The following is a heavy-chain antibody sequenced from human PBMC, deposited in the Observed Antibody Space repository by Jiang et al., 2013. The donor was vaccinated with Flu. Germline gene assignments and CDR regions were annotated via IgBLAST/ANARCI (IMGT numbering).Heavy chain of an antibody. J-gene: IGHJ4*02. V-gene: IGHV1-46*01. Sequence: RQAPGQGLEWMAIINPSGGGTNYAQKFQGRVTLTRDTSTSTVYMELSSLRFEDTAIYYCARDLRGDRDFWGQGTLVTVSS. CDR3: ARDLRGDRDF. D-gene: IGHD7-27*01. CDR2: INPSGGGT.